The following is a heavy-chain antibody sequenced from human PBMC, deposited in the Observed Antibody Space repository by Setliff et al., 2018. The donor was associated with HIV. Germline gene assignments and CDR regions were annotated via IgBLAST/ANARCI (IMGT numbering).Heavy chain of an antibody. CDR1: GFTFSTYW. CDR2: INQDGSTK. D-gene: IGHD3-10*01. CDR3: ANSAFRGVIWA. Sequence: PGGSLRLSCAGSGFTFSTYWMNWVRQAPGRGLEWVANINQDGSTKDYVDSVKGRFTISRDNSKNTLYLQMNSLRAEDTAVYYCANSAFRGVIWAWGQGTLVTVSS. J-gene: IGHJ5*02. V-gene: IGHV3-7*01.